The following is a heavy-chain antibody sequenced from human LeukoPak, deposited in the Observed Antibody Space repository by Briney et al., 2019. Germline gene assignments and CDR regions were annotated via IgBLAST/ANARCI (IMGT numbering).Heavy chain of an antibody. V-gene: IGHV4-59*01. J-gene: IGHJ6*02. D-gene: IGHD2-8*02. CDR3: ARVTDYDFYYGMDV. CDR1: GGSISSYY. Sequence: KPSETLSLTCTVSGGSISSYYWSWIRQPPGKGLEWIGYIYYSGSTNYNPSLKSRATISVDTSKNQFSLKLSSVTAADTAVYYCARVTDYDFYYGMDVWGQGTTVTVSS. CDR2: IYYSGST.